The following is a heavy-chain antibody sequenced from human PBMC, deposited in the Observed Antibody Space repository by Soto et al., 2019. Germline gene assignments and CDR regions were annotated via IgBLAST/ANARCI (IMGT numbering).Heavy chain of an antibody. Sequence: DVQLVESGGGMVKPGGSLRLSCAASGFIFSSHNMNWVRQAPGKGLEWVSSITGSSSYIFYADSVKGRFTISRDNAKNTVYLQMNSLRAEDTGVYYCARLVASETGYGMDVCGQGTTVTVSS. D-gene: IGHD3-9*01. CDR1: GFIFSSHN. CDR3: ARLVASETGYGMDV. CDR2: ITGSSSYI. J-gene: IGHJ6*02. V-gene: IGHV3-21*06.